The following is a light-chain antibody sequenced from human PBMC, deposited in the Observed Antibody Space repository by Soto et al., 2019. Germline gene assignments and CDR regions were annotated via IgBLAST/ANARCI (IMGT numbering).Light chain of an antibody. CDR2: KAS. V-gene: IGKV1-5*03. CDR1: QSIKNW. Sequence: DIQMTQSPSTLSASVGDRVPSTCRASQSIKNWLAWYQQKPGEAPKLLIYKASTLESGVPSRFSGSGSGTEFTLTISCLQPDDVAIYHCQQYNSYSQFTFGPGTKVDIK. J-gene: IGKJ3*01. CDR3: QQYNSYSQFT.